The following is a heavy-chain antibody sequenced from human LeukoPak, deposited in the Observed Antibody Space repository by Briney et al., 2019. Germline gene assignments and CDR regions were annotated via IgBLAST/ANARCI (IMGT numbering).Heavy chain of an antibody. Sequence: ASVKVSCKVSGYTFTAYYMHWVRQAPGQGLEWMGWINPNSGATKSAPKFQGRLTLTRDTPITTVYMELSSLRSDDTAVFYCARQTYYYDSSGYYAFDYWGQGTLVTVSS. D-gene: IGHD3-22*01. J-gene: IGHJ4*02. V-gene: IGHV1-2*02. CDR3: ARQTYYYDSSGYYAFDY. CDR2: INPNSGAT. CDR1: GYTFTAYY.